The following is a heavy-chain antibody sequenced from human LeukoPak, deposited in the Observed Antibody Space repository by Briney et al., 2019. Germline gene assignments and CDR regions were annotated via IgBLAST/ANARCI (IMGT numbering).Heavy chain of an antibody. Sequence: PSETLSLTCTVSGGSISSGDYYWSWIRQPPGKGLEGIGYIYYSGSTYYNPSLKSRVPISVDTSKNQFSLKLSSVTAADTAVYYCARERRLAAPPDYWGQGTLVTVSS. CDR3: ARERRLAAPPDY. D-gene: IGHD6-6*01. V-gene: IGHV4-30-4*08. J-gene: IGHJ4*02. CDR2: IYYSGST. CDR1: GGSISSGDYY.